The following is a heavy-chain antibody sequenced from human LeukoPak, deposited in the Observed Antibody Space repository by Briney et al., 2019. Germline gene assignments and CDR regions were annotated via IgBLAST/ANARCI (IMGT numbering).Heavy chain of an antibody. CDR2: ISGGDGTT. CDR1: GFTFSNYA. Sequence: PGGSLRLSCAASGFTFSNYAMNWVRQAPGKGLEWVSLISGGDGTTYYADSVKGRFTISRDNSKNTLFLQMHRLRAEDTAVYYCARPGDGSFSDAFDVWGQGTMVTVSS. V-gene: IGHV3-23*01. D-gene: IGHD1-26*01. J-gene: IGHJ3*01. CDR3: ARPGDGSFSDAFDV.